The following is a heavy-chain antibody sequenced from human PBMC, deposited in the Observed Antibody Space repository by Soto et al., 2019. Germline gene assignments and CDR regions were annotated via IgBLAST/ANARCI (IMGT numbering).Heavy chain of an antibody. J-gene: IGHJ4*02. Sequence: SETLSLTCAVYGGSFSGYYWSWIRQPPGKGLEWIGEINHSGSTNYNPSLKSRVTISVDTSKNQFPLKLSSVTAADTAVYYCARGGVHYDYIWGSYRYTPYYFDYWGQGTLVTVSS. D-gene: IGHD3-16*02. V-gene: IGHV4-34*01. CDR1: GGSFSGYY. CDR3: ARGGVHYDYIWGSYRYTPYYFDY. CDR2: INHSGST.